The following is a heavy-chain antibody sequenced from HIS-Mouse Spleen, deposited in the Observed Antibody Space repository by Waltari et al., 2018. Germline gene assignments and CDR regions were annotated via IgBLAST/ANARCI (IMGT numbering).Heavy chain of an antibody. V-gene: IGHV2-70*15. Sequence: QVTLRESGPALVKPTQTLTLTCTFSGFSLSTSGMFVSWIHQPPGKALEWLARIDWDDDKYYSTSLKTRLTISRDTSKNQVVLTMTNMDPLDTATYYCARIAEGYTSGWYAFDYWGQGTLVTVSS. CDR1: GFSLSTSGMF. CDR2: IDWDDDK. CDR3: ARIAEGYTSGWYAFDY. D-gene: IGHD6-19*01. J-gene: IGHJ4*02.